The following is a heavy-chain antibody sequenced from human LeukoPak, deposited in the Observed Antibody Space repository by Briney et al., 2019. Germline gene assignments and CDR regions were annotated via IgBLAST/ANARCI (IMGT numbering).Heavy chain of an antibody. Sequence: ASVKVSCKASGYTFTSYGISWVRQAPGQGLEWMGWISAYNGNTNYAQKLQGRVTMTTDTSTSTAYMELRSLRSDDTAVYYCARGLYGLGLDYYDSSGSDDYWGQGTLVTVSS. V-gene: IGHV1-18*01. CDR1: GYTFTSYG. D-gene: IGHD3-22*01. CDR2: ISAYNGNT. CDR3: ARGLYGLGLDYYDSSGSDDY. J-gene: IGHJ4*02.